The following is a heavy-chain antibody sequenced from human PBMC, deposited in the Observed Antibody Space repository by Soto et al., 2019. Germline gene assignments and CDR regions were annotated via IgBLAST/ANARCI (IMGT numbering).Heavy chain of an antibody. V-gene: IGHV1-69*12. CDR1: EGTFSSYA. CDR3: ARGGVTMVRGVTHRYGMDV. Sequence: QVQLVQSGAEVKKPGSSVKVSCKASEGTFSSYAISWVRQAPGQGLEWMGGIIPIFGTANYAQKFQGRVTITADESTSTAYMELSSLRSEDTAVYYCARGGVTMVRGVTHRYGMDVWGQGTTVTVSS. D-gene: IGHD3-10*01. J-gene: IGHJ6*02. CDR2: IIPIFGTA.